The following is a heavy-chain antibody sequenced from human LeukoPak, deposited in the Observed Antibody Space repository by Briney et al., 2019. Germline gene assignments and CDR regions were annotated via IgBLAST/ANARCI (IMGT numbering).Heavy chain of an antibody. V-gene: IGHV1-46*01. J-gene: IGHJ4*02. D-gene: IGHD1/OR15-1a*01. CDR3: ARAKQPFDY. Sequence: ASVKVSCKASGYTFIIYYMHWVRQAPGQGLEWMGMINPSGGSTSYAQKFQGRVTMTRDTSTSTIYMDLSSLRSEDTAVYYCARAKQPFDYWGQGTLVTVSS. CDR1: GYTFIIYY. CDR2: INPSGGST.